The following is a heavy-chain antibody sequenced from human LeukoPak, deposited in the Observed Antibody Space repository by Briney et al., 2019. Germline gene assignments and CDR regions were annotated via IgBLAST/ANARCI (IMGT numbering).Heavy chain of an antibody. J-gene: IGHJ4*02. V-gene: IGHV3-74*01. CDR1: GFRISNSW. D-gene: IGHD4-17*01. CDR3: ARVNGDYERGGAPDY. CDR2: ITSDGTT. Sequence: GGSLRLSCAASGFRISNSWMHWVRQGPGKGLEWVSRITSDGTTNYADSVKGRFTNSRDNARNSVYLQMNNLRAEDTAVYYCARVNGDYERGGAPDYWGQGTLVTVSP.